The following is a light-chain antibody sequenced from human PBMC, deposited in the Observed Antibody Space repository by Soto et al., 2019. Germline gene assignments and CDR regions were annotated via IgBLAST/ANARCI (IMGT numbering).Light chain of an antibody. CDR2: AAS. J-gene: IGKJ2*01. V-gene: IGKV1-39*01. Sequence: DIQMTQSPSSLSASVGDRVTIACRPSQSISSYLNWYQQNPGKAPKLLISAASSLQSGVPSRFSGSGSGTDFTLTISSLQPEDFATYYCQQSYSTPYTFGPGTKLEIK. CDR3: QQSYSTPYT. CDR1: QSISSY.